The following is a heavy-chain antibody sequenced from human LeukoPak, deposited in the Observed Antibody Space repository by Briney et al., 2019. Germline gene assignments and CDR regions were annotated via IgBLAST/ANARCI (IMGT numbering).Heavy chain of an antibody. J-gene: IGHJ5*02. CDR3: ARAVAEVVNWFDP. D-gene: IGHD6-13*01. CDR2: INPNSGDR. V-gene: IGHV1-2*02. Sequence: ASVTVSCKASGYTFSGYYMHWVRQAPGQGLEGMGWINPNSGDRNNAQKFQGRVTMTSDTSISTAYMELSRLRSDDTAVYYCARAVAEVVNWFDPWGQGTLVTVSS. CDR1: GYTFSGYY.